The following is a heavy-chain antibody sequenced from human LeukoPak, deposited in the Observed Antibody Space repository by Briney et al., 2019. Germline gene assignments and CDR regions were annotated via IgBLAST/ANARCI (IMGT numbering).Heavy chain of an antibody. Sequence: ASVKVPCKASGGTFSSYAISWVRQAPGQGLEWMGGIIPIFGTANYAQKFQGRVTITTDESTSTAYMELSSLRSEDTAVYYCARGGYSGSYHIDYWGQGTLVTVSS. V-gene: IGHV1-69*05. CDR1: GGTFSSYA. J-gene: IGHJ4*02. CDR2: IIPIFGTA. CDR3: ARGGYSGSYHIDY. D-gene: IGHD1-26*01.